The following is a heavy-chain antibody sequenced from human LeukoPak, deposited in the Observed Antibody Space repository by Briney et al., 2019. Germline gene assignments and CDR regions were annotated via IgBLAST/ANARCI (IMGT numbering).Heavy chain of an antibody. J-gene: IGHJ6*02. CDR2: ISWTSDSI. Sequence: GGSLRLSCAASGFNFRDYAMHWVRQTPGQGLEWVSGISWTSDSIDYVGSVKGRFTISRDNAKNSLYLQMNSLRAEDTALYYCAKAGIAAAGTSDYYYYGMDVWGQGTTVTVSS. CDR3: AKAGIAAAGTSDYYYYGMDV. CDR1: GFNFRDYA. V-gene: IGHV3-9*01. D-gene: IGHD6-13*01.